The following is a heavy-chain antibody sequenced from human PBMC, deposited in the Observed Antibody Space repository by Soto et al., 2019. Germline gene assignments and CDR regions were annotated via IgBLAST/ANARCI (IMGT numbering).Heavy chain of an antibody. J-gene: IGHJ6*02. V-gene: IGHV3-7*03. CDR2: IKQDGSEK. CDR1: GFTFSSYW. D-gene: IGHD3-22*01. CDR3: ARHSSGYYPNYYYYYGMDV. Sequence: GGSLRLSCAASGFTFSSYWMSWVRQAPGKGLEWVANIKQDGSEKYYVDSVKGRFTISRDNAKNSLYLQMNSLRAEDTAVYYCARHSSGYYPNYYYYYGMDVWGQGTKATVYS.